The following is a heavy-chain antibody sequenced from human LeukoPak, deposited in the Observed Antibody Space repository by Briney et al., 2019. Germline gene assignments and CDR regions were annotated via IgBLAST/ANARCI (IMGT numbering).Heavy chain of an antibody. CDR3: ARVEWLRHFDY. V-gene: IGHV3-21*01. CDR2: ISSSSSYI. D-gene: IGHD5-12*01. CDR1: GFTFSSYS. J-gene: IGHJ4*02. Sequence: GGSLRLSCAASGFTFSSYSMNWVRQAPGKGLEWVSSISSSSSYIYYADSVKGRFTISRDNAKNTLYLQMNSLRAEDTAVYYCARVEWLRHFDYWGQGTLVTVSS.